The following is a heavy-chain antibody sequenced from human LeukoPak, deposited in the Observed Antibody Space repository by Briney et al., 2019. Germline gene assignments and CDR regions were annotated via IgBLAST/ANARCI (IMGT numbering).Heavy chain of an antibody. CDR1: GGTFSSYA. Sequence: GASVKVSCKASGGTFSSYAITWVRQSPGQGLEWMGRIIPISGIANHAQKFQGRVTITADKSPNTAYMELSSLRSEDTAMYYCARWGPYDNWGHGTLVTVSS. CDR3: ARWGPYDN. J-gene: IGHJ4*03. D-gene: IGHD3-16*01. CDR2: IIPISGIA. V-gene: IGHV1-69*04.